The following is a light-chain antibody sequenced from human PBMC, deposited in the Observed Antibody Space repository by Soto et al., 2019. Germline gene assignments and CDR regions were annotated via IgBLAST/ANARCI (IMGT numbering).Light chain of an antibody. CDR3: QQYGSTPLT. CDR2: DAS. J-gene: IGKJ4*01. CDR1: QSVGSNK. V-gene: IGKV3-20*01. Sequence: EIVLTQSPGTLSGSPGERVTLSCRASQSVGSNKLAWYQQKRGQAPRFLMYDASTRATGIPDRFSGSGSGTDFTLTISRLEPEDFAMYYCQQYGSTPLTFGGGTKVEIK.